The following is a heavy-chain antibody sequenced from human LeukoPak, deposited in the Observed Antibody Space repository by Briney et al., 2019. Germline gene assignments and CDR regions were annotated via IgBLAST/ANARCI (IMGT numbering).Heavy chain of an antibody. CDR1: GFTFSSYR. CDR2: IKQDGGEK. Sequence: PGGLLRPYCAASGFTFSSYRMSWVRPAPGKGLEWVANIKQDGGEKYYVDSVKGRFTISRDNAKNSLYLQMNSLRAEDTAVYYCAREGSQTGMTTVTNALSLDYWGQGTLVTVSS. V-gene: IGHV3-7*01. J-gene: IGHJ4*02. D-gene: IGHD4-17*01. CDR3: AREGSQTGMTTVTNALSLDY.